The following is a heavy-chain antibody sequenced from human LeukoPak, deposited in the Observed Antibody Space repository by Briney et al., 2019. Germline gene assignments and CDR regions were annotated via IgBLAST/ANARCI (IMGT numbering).Heavy chain of an antibody. D-gene: IGHD3-3*01. J-gene: IGHJ5*02. CDR2: INHSGST. CDR3: ARDLTIFEVARFDP. CDR1: GGSFSGYN. Sequence: PSETLSLTCAVYGGSFSGYNWSWIRQPPGKGLEWIGEINHSGSTNYNPSLKSRVTISVDTSKNQFSLKLSSVTAADTAVYYCARDLTIFEVARFDPWGQGTLVTVSS. V-gene: IGHV4-34*01.